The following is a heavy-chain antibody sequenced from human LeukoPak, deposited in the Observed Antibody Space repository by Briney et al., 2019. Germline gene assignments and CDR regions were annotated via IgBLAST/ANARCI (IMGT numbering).Heavy chain of an antibody. CDR3: TSGRPLGFDY. V-gene: IGHV4-59*13. Sequence: SETLSLTCTVSGGSISSYYWSWIRQPPGKGLEWIGYIYYSGSTNYDPSLKSRVTISVDTSKNQFSLKLSSVTAADTAVYYCTSGRPLGFDYWGQGTLVTVSS. D-gene: IGHD1-26*01. CDR2: IYYSGST. CDR1: GGSISSYY. J-gene: IGHJ4*02.